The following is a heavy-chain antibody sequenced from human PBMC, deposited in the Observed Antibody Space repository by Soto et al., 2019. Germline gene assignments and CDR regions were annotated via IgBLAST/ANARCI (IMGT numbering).Heavy chain of an antibody. D-gene: IGHD3-22*01. CDR3: AREGAVGYYDSGGYYRSGLDV. CDR1: RGSIRSGSYY. Sequence: PSETLSLTCSVSRGSIRSGSYYWAWVRQSRGRGLEWIGSSSYIGTTYYNPSLKSRVAVSVDLSKNDFSLRLESVTATDTAVYYCAREGAVGYYDSGGYYRSGLDVWGQGTKVTVSS. V-gene: IGHV4-39*02. CDR2: SSYIGTT. J-gene: IGHJ6*02.